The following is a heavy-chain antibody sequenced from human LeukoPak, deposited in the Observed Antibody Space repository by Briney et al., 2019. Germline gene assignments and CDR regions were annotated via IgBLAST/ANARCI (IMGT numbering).Heavy chain of an antibody. CDR2: ISGSGGST. CDR1: GFTFSSYA. CDR3: GSYYSDTPYYFDY. V-gene: IGHV3-23*01. D-gene: IGHD1-26*01. Sequence: PGGSLRLSCGASGFTFSSYAMSWVRQAPGKGLEWVSAISGSGGSTYYADSVKGRFTISRDNSKNTLYLQMDSLRAEDTAVYYCGSYYSDTPYYFDYWGQGTLVTVSS. J-gene: IGHJ4*02.